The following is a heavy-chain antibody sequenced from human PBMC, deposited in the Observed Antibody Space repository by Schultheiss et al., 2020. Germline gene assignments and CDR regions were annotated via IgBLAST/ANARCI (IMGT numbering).Heavy chain of an antibody. Sequence: CGSLRLSCAASGFTFSSYSMNWVRQAPGKGLEWVSAISGSGGSTYYADSVKGRFTISRDNSQNTLYLQMNSLETGDTAVYFCASRDRGYYANSWGQGTLVTVSS. CDR3: ASRDRGYYANS. V-gene: IGHV3-23*01. CDR2: ISGSGGST. J-gene: IGHJ4*02. CDR1: GFTFSSYS. D-gene: IGHD3-3*01.